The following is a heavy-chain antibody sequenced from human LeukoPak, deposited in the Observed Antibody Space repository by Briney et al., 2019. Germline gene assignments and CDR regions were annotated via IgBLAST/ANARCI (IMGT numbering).Heavy chain of an antibody. Sequence: GRSLRISCAAPGFTFSSYGMHRVRQAPGKGLEWVAVISYDGSNKYSADSVKGRFTVSRDNSKNTLYLQMNSLRAEDTAVYYCAKETYDFWSDYYFDYWGQGTLVTVSS. D-gene: IGHD3-3*01. V-gene: IGHV3-30*18. CDR1: GFTFSSYG. CDR3: AKETYDFWSDYYFDY. J-gene: IGHJ4*02. CDR2: ISYDGSNK.